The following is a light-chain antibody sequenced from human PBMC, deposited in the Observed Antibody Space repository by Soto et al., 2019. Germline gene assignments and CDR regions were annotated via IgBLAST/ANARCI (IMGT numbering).Light chain of an antibody. CDR2: AAS. Sequence: DIQMTQSPSSLSASVGDRVTITCRASQSISSYLNWYQQKPGKAPKLLXYAASSLQSGVPSRFSGSGSGTDFTLTISSLQPEDFATYYCQQSYSTPTIPVGQGTRVEIK. V-gene: IGKV1-39*01. J-gene: IGKJ5*01. CDR1: QSISSY. CDR3: QQSYSTPTIP.